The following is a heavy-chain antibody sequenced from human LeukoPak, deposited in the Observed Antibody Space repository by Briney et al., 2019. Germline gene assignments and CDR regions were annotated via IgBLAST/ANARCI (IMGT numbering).Heavy chain of an antibody. CDR1: GGSISSSSYY. D-gene: IGHD3-10*01. V-gene: IGHV4-39*02. CDR2: INYSGRI. J-gene: IGHJ4*02. Sequence: SETLSLTCTVSGGSISSSSYYWGWIRQPPGKGLEWIGSINYSGRILNNPSLRSRVTISIDTSKNQFSLKLTSVTAADSAMYYCARDLSGASNVWGQGTLVTVSS. CDR3: ARDLSGASNV.